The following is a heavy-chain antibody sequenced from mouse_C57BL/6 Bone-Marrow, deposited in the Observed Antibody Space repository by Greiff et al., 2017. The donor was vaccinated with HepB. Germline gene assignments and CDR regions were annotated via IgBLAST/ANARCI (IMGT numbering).Heavy chain of an antibody. Sequence: EVQLQQSGPVLVKPGASVKMSCKASGYTFTDYYMNWVKQSHGKSLEWIGVINPYNGGTSYNQKFKGKATLTVDKSSSTAYMELNSLTSEDSAVYYGASLYYYGSSYDWYFDVWGTGTTVTVSS. CDR3: ASLYYYGSSYDWYFDV. CDR2: INPYNGGT. CDR1: GYTFTDYY. D-gene: IGHD1-1*01. V-gene: IGHV1-19*01. J-gene: IGHJ1*03.